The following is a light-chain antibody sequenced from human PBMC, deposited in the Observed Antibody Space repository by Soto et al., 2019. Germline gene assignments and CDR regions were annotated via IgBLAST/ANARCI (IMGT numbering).Light chain of an antibody. Sequence: EIVLTQSPGTLSLSPGERATLSCRASQSVSSRYLGWYQQKPGQAPRLLIYGASSRATSIPDRFSGSGSGTDFTLTISRLEPEDFAVYYCQQYGSSLITFGQGTRLEIK. J-gene: IGKJ5*01. V-gene: IGKV3-20*01. CDR1: QSVSSRY. CDR3: QQYGSSLIT. CDR2: GAS.